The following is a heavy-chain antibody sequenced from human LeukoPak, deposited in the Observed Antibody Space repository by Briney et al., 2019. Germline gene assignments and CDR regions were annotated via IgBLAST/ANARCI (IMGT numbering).Heavy chain of an antibody. D-gene: IGHD2-21*01. CDR3: AKSDCGTIGCKLLIY. CDR2: ISFDGGTK. Sequence: GGSLRLSCAASGLTFTIYGINGGRQAPGKGRGWVAVISFDGGTKFYADPVKGRFTISRDDSKNTVYLQMNSLRAEDTAVYYCAKSDCGTIGCKLLIYWGQRTLVTVSS. CDR1: GLTFTIYG. J-gene: IGHJ4*02. V-gene: IGHV3-30*18.